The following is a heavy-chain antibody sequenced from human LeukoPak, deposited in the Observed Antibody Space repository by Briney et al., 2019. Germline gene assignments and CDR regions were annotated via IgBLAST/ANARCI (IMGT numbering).Heavy chain of an antibody. Sequence: SETLSLTCTVSGGSISSNSFYWGWIRQPPGKGLEWIGSIYYSGTTFYNPSLKSRVTTSVDSSKNQFSLELNSVTAADTAVYYCARIPPRLLADYWGQGTLVTVSS. D-gene: IGHD2-15*01. CDR2: IYYSGTT. CDR1: GGSISSNSFY. J-gene: IGHJ4*02. CDR3: ARIPPRLLADY. V-gene: IGHV4-39*01.